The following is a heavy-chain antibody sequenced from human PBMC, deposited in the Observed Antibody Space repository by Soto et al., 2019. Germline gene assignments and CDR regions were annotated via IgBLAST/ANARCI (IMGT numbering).Heavy chain of an antibody. CDR1: GGTFSSYA. CDR2: IIPIFGTA. CDR3: ARVSREAAGTSYYYYGMDV. D-gene: IGHD6-13*01. Sequence: QVQLVQSGAEVKKPGSSVKVSCTASGGTFSSYAISWVRQAPGQGLEWMGGIIPIFGTANYAQKFQGRVTITADESTSTAYMELSSLRSEDTAVYYCARVSREAAGTSYYYYGMDVWGQGTTVTVSS. J-gene: IGHJ6*02. V-gene: IGHV1-69*01.